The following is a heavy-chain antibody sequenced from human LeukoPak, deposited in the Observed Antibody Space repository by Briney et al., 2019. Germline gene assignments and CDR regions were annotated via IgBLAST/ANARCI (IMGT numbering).Heavy chain of an antibody. CDR1: GFTFSSYE. J-gene: IGHJ5*02. CDR2: ISYDGSKK. V-gene: IGHV3-30*03. D-gene: IGHD3-16*01. CDR3: ARDRSDRAGRLRGTNWFDP. Sequence: GGSLRLSCAASGFTFSSYEMHWVRQAPGKGLEWVATISYDGSKKNYADSVKGRFTISRDNSKNTLYLQMSGLRGEDTAVYYCARDRSDRAGRLRGTNWFDPWGQGTLVTVSS.